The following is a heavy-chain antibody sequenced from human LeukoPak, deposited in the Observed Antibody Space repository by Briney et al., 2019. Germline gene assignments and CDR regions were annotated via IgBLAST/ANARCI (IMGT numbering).Heavy chain of an antibody. V-gene: IGHV3-49*04. CDR2: IRSNTYGGTT. D-gene: IGHD3-10*01. CDR3: TRGPARFGSGTYYFFDY. J-gene: IGHJ4*02. Sequence: PGGSLRLSCTASGFIFGDYAMSWVRQAPGKGLEWVGLIRSNTYGGTTEYAASVKGRFTISRDDSKSIAFLQMNNLKTEDTAVYYCTRGPARFGSGTYYFFDYWGQGTLVTVSS. CDR1: GFIFGDYA.